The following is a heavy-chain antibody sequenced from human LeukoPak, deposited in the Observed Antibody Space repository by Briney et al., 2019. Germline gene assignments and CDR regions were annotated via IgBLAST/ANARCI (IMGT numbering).Heavy chain of an antibody. J-gene: IGHJ4*02. Sequence: GGSLRLSCAASRFTFSSYWMSWVRQAPGKGLEWVASLKQDGSEKYYVDSVKGRFTISRDNAKNSLYLQMNSLRAEDTAVYYCARRPSFDYWGQGTLVTVSS. CDR2: LKQDGSEK. CDR1: RFTFSSYW. CDR3: ARRPSFDY. V-gene: IGHV3-7*01.